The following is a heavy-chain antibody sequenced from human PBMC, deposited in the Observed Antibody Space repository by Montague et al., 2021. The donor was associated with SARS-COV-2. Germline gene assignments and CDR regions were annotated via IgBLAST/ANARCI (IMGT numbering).Heavy chain of an antibody. CDR1: GGSFSGYY. CDR3: ARGSWHIVVVTAIRDGYYGMDV. Sequence: SETLSLTCAVDGGSFSGYYRSWIRQPPGKGLEWIGEINHSGSTNYNPSLKSRVTISVDTSKNQFSLKLSSVTAADTAVYYCARGSWHIVVVTAIRDGYYGMDVWGQGTTVTVSS. J-gene: IGHJ6*02. D-gene: IGHD2-21*02. V-gene: IGHV4-34*01. CDR2: INHSGST.